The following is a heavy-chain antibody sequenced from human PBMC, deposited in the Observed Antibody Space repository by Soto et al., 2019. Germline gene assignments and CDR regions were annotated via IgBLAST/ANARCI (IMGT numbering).Heavy chain of an antibody. D-gene: IGHD2-8*01. J-gene: IGHJ4*02. CDR2: IYYSGST. Sequence: SETLSLTCTVSGGSISSYYWSWIRQPPGKGLEWIGYIYYSGSTNYNPSLKSRVTISVDTSKNQFSLKLSSVTAADTAVYYCARNSYCTNGVCYKPFDYWGQGTLVTVSS. CDR1: GGSISSYY. V-gene: IGHV4-59*01. CDR3: ARNSYCTNGVCYKPFDY.